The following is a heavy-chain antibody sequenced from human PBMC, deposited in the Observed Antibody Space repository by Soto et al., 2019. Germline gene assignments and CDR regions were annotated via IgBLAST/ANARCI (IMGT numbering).Heavy chain of an antibody. Sequence: GGSLRLSCAASGFTFSSYAMSWVRQAPGKGLEWVSAISGSGGSTYYAESVKGRFTISRDNSKNTLYLQMNSLRAEDTAVYYCAKDYYDSSGYWSRSYYYGMDVWGQGTTVTVSS. J-gene: IGHJ6*02. CDR3: AKDYYDSSGYWSRSYYYGMDV. V-gene: IGHV3-23*01. CDR2: ISGSGGST. CDR1: GFTFSSYA. D-gene: IGHD3-22*01.